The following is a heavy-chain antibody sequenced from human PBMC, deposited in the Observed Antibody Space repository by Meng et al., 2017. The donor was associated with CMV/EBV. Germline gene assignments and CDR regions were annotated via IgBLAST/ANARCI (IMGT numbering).Heavy chain of an antibody. J-gene: IGHJ5*02. CDR1: GYTFTSYY. V-gene: IGHV1-46*01. CDR2: INPSGGST. CDR3: ANAVVRYNWFDP. D-gene: IGHD4-23*01. Sequence: PSVKVSCKASGYTFTSYYMHWVRQAPGQGLEWMGIINPSGGSTSYAQKFQGRVTMTRDTSTSTVYMELSSLRSEDTAVYYCANAVVRYNWFDPWGQGTLVTVSS.